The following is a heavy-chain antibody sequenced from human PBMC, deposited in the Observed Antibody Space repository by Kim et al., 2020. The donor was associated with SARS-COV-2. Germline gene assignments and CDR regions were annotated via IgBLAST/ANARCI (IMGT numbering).Heavy chain of an antibody. V-gene: IGHV3-7*01. Sequence: WGSLRLSCAASGFTFSTYWMTWVRQVPGKGLEWVANIKHDGSEKYYVDSVKGRFTISRDNAKNTLYLQMNSLRAEDTAVYYCAREKAGYRCFDYCGQGT. J-gene: IGHJ4*02. CDR1: GFTFSTYW. CDR2: IKHDGSEK. D-gene: IGHD1-1*01. CDR3: AREKAGYRCFDY.